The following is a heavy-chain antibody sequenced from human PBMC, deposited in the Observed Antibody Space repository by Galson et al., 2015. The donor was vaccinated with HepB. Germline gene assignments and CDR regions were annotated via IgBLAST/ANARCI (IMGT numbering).Heavy chain of an antibody. CDR2: IKQDGSEK. CDR1: GFTFSNYW. D-gene: IGHD2-2*02. Sequence: SLRLSCAASGFTFSNYWMSWVRQAPGKGLEWVANIKQDGSEKYYVDSVKGRFTISRDNAKNSLYLQMNSLRAEDTAVYYCASPSGYCGSSRCDTDWYFGLWGRGTLVTVSS. CDR3: ASPSGYCGSSRCDTDWYFGL. J-gene: IGHJ2*01. V-gene: IGHV3-7*01.